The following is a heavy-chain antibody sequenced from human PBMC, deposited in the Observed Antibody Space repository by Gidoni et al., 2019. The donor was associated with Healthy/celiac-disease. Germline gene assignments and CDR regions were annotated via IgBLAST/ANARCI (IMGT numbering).Heavy chain of an antibody. V-gene: IGHV1-58*01. Sequence: QMQLVQSGPEVKKPGTSVKVSSKASGFTFTSSAVQWVRQARGQRLEWIGWIVVGSGNTNYAQKFQERVTITRDMSTSTAYMELSSLRSEDTAVYYCAADYCGGDCQTWGQGTLVTVSS. CDR3: AADYCGGDCQT. CDR1: GFTFTSSA. D-gene: IGHD2-21*01. CDR2: IVVGSGNT. J-gene: IGHJ4*02.